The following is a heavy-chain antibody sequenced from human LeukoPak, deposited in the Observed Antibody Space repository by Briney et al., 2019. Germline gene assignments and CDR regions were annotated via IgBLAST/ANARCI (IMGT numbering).Heavy chain of an antibody. CDR3: ARVAAAAGIDSNDYYYGMDV. CDR1: GGSISSYY. J-gene: IGHJ6*02. Sequence: PSETLSLTCTVSGGSISSYYWSWIRQPPGKGLEWIGYIYYSGSTNYNPSLKSRVTISVDTSKNQFSLKLSSVTAADTAVYYCARVAAAAGIDSNDYYYGMDVWGQGTTVTVSS. V-gene: IGHV4-59*01. CDR2: IYYSGST. D-gene: IGHD6-13*01.